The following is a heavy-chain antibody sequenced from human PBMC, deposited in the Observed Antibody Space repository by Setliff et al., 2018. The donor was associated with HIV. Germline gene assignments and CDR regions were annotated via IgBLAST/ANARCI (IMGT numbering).Heavy chain of an antibody. CDR3: VRGSIGFCSGMTNCQSLFDI. Sequence: PGESLKISCAVSGFTLSPYTMNWVRQAPGKGLEWVSSISSSSNYMAYGDSVKGRFSISRDDAKNSLYLQANSLRAEDTAVYYCVRGSIGFCSGMTNCQSLFDIWGQGTMVTVSS. D-gene: IGHD2-15*01. CDR1: GFTLSPYT. CDR2: ISSSSNYM. V-gene: IGHV3-21*06. J-gene: IGHJ3*02.